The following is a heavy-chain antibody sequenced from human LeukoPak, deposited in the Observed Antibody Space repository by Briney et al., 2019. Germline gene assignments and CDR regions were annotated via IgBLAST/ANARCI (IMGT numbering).Heavy chain of an antibody. CDR3: VRDRELTY. CDR2: VYSSGNT. D-gene: IGHD3-10*01. CDR1: DGSIRIFY. J-gene: IGHJ4*02. Sequence: SDTLSLTCTVSDGSIRIFYWSWIRQPPGKGLEWMGYVYSSGNTNYSPSLKGRAIISADTSKNQFSLKLTSVTAADTAVYYCVRDRELTYWGQGILVTVSS. V-gene: IGHV4-4*08.